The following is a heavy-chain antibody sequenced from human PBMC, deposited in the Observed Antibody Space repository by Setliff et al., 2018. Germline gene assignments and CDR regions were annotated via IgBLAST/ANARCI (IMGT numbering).Heavy chain of an antibody. CDR1: GDSFSDYY. D-gene: IGHD2-21*01. CDR3: AREYVVISFVRNTHSHYGMDV. J-gene: IGHJ6*02. CDR2: IYTSGTT. Sequence: SETLSLTCAVYGDSFSDYYWSWIRQPPGKGLEWIGRIYTSGTTNYSPSLKSRVSISSDTSKNVISLKLNSVTAADTAVYFCAREYVVISFVRNTHSHYGMDVWDQGTTVTVSS. V-gene: IGHV4-59*10.